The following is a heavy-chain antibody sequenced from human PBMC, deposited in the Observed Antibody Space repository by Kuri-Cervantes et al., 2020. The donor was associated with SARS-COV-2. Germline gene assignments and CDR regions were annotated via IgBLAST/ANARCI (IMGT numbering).Heavy chain of an antibody. J-gene: IGHJ4*02. CDR1: GGTFSSYA. CDR2: IIPIFGTA. D-gene: IGHD2-2*01. Sequence: SVKVSCKASGGTFSSYAISWVRQAPGQGLEWMGGIIPIFGTANYAQKFQGRVTITADKSTSTAYMELSSLRSGDTAVYYCARGYRYCSSTSCPTPYYFDYWGQGTLVTVSS. V-gene: IGHV1-69*06. CDR3: ARGYRYCSSTSCPTPYYFDY.